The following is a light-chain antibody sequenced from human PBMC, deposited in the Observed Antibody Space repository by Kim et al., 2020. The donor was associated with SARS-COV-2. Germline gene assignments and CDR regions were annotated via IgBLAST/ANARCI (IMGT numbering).Light chain of an antibody. CDR3: QQYGSSPYS. CDR2: EAF. V-gene: IGKV3-20*01. Sequence: LSPGERAPLSCRASQSVGSSLLAWYQQKPGQAPRLLIYEAFKRVAGIPDRFSGSGSGTDFTLTISRPEPEDFAMYYCQQYGSSPYSFGQGTKLEI. CDR1: QSVGSSL. J-gene: IGKJ2*03.